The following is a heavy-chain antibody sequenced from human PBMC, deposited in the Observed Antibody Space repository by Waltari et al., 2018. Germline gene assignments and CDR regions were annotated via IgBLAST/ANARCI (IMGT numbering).Heavy chain of an antibody. Sequence: EVQLLESGGGLVQPGGSLRLSCAASGFPFSSYAMSWVRPAPGQGLGWVSAIRGSGGSTYYADSVKGRFTISRDNSKNTLYLQMNSLRAEDTAVYYCAKDLVDIVVVVAATPEYFQHWGQGTLVTVSS. D-gene: IGHD2-15*01. V-gene: IGHV3-23*01. CDR1: GFPFSSYA. CDR3: AKDLVDIVVVVAATPEYFQH. CDR2: IRGSGGST. J-gene: IGHJ1*01.